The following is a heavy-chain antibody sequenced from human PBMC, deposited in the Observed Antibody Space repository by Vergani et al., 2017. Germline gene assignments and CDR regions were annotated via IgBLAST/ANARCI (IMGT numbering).Heavy chain of an antibody. CDR1: GFTFSSYA. Sequence: EVQLLESGGGLVQPGGSLRLSCAASGFTFSSYAMSWVRQAPGKGLEWVSAISGSGGSTYYADSVKGRFTISIDNSKNTLYLQMNSLRAEDTAVYYCAKALESAAAGGDSFDIWGQGTMVTVSS. CDR3: AKALESAAAGGDSFDI. V-gene: IGHV3-23*01. CDR2: ISGSGGST. J-gene: IGHJ3*02. D-gene: IGHD6-13*01.